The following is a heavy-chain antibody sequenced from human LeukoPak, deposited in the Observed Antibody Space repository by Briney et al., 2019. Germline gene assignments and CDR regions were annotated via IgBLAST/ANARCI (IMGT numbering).Heavy chain of an antibody. V-gene: IGHV3-23*01. CDR1: GFTFSTYG. J-gene: IGHJ4*02. CDR3: AKNKQWLFDY. CDR2: ISTTGGST. D-gene: IGHD6-19*01. Sequence: GGSLRLSCAASGFTFSTYGMSWVRQAPGKGLEWVSSISTTGGSTQYADSVKGRFTISRGNSKNTLYLQMNSLRAEDTAVYYCAKNKQWLFDYWGQGSLVTVSS.